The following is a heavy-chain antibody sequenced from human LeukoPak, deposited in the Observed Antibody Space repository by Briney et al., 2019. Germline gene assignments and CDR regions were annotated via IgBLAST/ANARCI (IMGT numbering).Heavy chain of an antibody. D-gene: IGHD3-22*01. Sequence: PSETLSLTCTVSGGSFNTYYWSWIRQPPGKALEWIGRIYSSGSTNYNPSLKSRVTTSVDTSKNQFSLKLSSVTAADTAVYYCARVGGTMRPHYFDYWGQGTLVTVSS. CDR2: IYSSGST. J-gene: IGHJ4*02. CDR1: GGSFNTYY. CDR3: ARVGGTMRPHYFDY. V-gene: IGHV4-4*07.